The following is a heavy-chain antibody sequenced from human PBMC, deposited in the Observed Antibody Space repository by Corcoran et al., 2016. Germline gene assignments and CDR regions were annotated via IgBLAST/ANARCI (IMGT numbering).Heavy chain of an antibody. CDR1: GFTFSSNW. J-gene: IGHJ6*02. CDR2: IKQDGSEK. CDR3: ARDRYYCGIDV. V-gene: IGHV3-7*01. Sequence: EVQLVESGGGLVQPGGSLRLSCAASGFTFSSNWMSWVRQAPGKGLEWVANIKQDGSEKYYVDSVKGRVTISRENAKNSLYLQMNSLRAEDTAVYDCARDRYYCGIDVWGQGTTVTVSS.